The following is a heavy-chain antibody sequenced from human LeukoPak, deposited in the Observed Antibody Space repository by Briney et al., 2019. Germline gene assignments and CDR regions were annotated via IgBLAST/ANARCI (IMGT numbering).Heavy chain of an antibody. CDR3: ARGLERAAGLDY. CDR2: MNPNSGNT. CDR1: GYTFTSYD. V-gene: IGHV1-8*01. J-gene: IGHJ4*02. Sequence: ASVKVSCKASGYTFTSYDINWVRQATGQGLEWMGWMNPNSGNTGYAQKFQGRVTMTRNTSISTAYMELSSLRSEDTAVYYCARGLERAAGLDYWGQGTLVTVSS. D-gene: IGHD1-1*01.